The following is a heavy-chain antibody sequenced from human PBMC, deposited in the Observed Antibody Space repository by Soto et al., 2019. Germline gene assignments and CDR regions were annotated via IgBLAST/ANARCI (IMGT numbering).Heavy chain of an antibody. CDR3: ALAPWLVGVTGYFDY. V-gene: IGHV1-18*01. J-gene: IGHJ4*02. D-gene: IGHD6-19*01. Sequence: QVQLVQSGAEVKKPGAPVKVSCKASGYTFTSYGISWVRQAPGQGLEWMGWISAYNGNTNYAQKLQGRVTMTTDTSTGTAYMELRSLRSDDTAVYYCALAPWLVGVTGYFDYWGQGTLVTVSS. CDR1: GYTFTSYG. CDR2: ISAYNGNT.